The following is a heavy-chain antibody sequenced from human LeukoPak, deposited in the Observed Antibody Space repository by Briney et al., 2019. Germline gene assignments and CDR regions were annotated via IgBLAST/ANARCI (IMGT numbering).Heavy chain of an antibody. D-gene: IGHD3-22*01. CDR3: ARALYDSSGYYFDY. J-gene: IGHJ4*02. V-gene: IGHV3-21*01. CDR2: ISGSSIYI. CDR1: GFTFSSYA. Sequence: GGSLGLSCAASGFTFSSYAMHWVRQAPGKGLEWVSSISGSSIYINYADSVKGRFTISSDNAKNSLYLQMNSLRAEDTAVYYCARALYDSSGYYFDYWGQGTLVTVSS.